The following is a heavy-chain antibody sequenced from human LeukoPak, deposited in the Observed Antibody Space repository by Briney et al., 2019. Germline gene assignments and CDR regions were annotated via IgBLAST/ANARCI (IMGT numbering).Heavy chain of an antibody. CDR2: ISAYNGNT. V-gene: IGHV1-18*01. Sequence: ASVKVSCKASGYTFTSYGISWVRRAPGQGLEWMGWISAYNGNTNYAQKLQGRVTMTTDTSTSTAYMELRSLRSDDTAVYYCARELAASSWYGMDVWGQGTTVTVSS. CDR1: GYTFTSYG. CDR3: ARELAASSWYGMDV. D-gene: IGHD2-15*01. J-gene: IGHJ6*02.